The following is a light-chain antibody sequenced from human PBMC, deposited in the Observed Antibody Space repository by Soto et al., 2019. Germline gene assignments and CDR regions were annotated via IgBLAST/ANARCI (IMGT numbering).Light chain of an antibody. CDR3: QHSYITPRYT. J-gene: IGKJ2*01. V-gene: IGKV1-39*01. Sequence: DIQITQSPSSLSPSVGERVTITCRASQSISSHLNWYQHKPGRPPRLLIFASYILEGGVPSRFSGSGSDTYFTLTIDSLQPEDVATYYCQHSYITPRYTFGQGTKVEI. CDR1: QSISSH. CDR2: ASY.